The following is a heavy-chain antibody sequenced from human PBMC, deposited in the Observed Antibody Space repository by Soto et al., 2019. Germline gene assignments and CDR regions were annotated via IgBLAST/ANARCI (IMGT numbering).Heavy chain of an antibody. CDR3: ARSGYSSGWYTAFDS. CDR2: IHASGST. J-gene: IGHJ4*02. CDR1: GDSISDYY. Sequence: QVQLQESGPRLVKPSETLSLTCSVSGDSISDYYWSWIRQPAGKGLEWIGRIHASGSTISNPSLRSRVVLSVDTSKNQVSLKLTSLTAADTAMYYCARSGYSSGWYTAFDSWSQGTLVTVSS. V-gene: IGHV4-4*07. D-gene: IGHD6-19*01.